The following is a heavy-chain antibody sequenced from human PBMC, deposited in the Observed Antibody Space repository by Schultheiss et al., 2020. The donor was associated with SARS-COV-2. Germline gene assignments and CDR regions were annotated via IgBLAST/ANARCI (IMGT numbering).Heavy chain of an antibody. J-gene: IGHJ6*02. CDR3: ARGRRIAAAYYYYYGMDV. D-gene: IGHD6-13*01. V-gene: IGHV4-30-4*01. CDR2: IYYSGST. CDR1: GGSISSGGYY. Sequence: SQTLSLTCTVSGGSISSGGYYWSWIRQPPGKGLEWIGYIYYSGSTYYNPSLKSRVTISVDTSKNQFSLKLSSVTAADTAVYYCARGRRIAAAYYYYYGMDVWGQGTTVTVSS.